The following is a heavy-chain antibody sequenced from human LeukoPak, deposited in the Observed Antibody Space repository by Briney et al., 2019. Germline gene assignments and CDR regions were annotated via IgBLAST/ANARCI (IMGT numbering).Heavy chain of an antibody. Sequence: SVKVSCKASGFTFTSSAMQWVRQASGQRLEWIGWIVVGSGNTNYAQKFQERVTITRDMSTSTAYMELSSLRSEDTAVYYCAADSGPYSSGWTWYFDLWGRGTLVTVSS. D-gene: IGHD6-19*01. CDR1: GFTFTSSA. CDR3: AADSGPYSSGWTWYFDL. CDR2: IVVGSGNT. J-gene: IGHJ2*01. V-gene: IGHV1-58*02.